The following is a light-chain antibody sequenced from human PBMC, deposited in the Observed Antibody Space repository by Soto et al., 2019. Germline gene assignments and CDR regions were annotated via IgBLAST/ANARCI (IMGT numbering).Light chain of an antibody. CDR3: QQYNNWPTWT. J-gene: IGKJ1*01. Sequence: DIQMTQTPSSLSASVGDRVTITCRASQGIRNDLGWYQQRPGKAPKRLIYAASTLQPGVPSRFSGRGSGTDFTLTISRLEPEDFAVYYCQQYNNWPTWTFGQGTKVDIK. V-gene: IGKV1-17*01. CDR1: QGIRND. CDR2: AAS.